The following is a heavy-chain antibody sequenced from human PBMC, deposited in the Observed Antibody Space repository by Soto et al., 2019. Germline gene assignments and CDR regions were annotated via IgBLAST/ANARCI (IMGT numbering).Heavy chain of an antibody. J-gene: IGHJ4*02. Sequence: QVQLVQSEAEVKKRGASVKVSYKPSGYTFNTYYLHWVRQAPGQALEWMGVIHPSGGGTTYAQKFLGRVTVTRDTSTSTVFMELSSLRSDDTAVYYCARGGHIAVVTASFDYWGQGTLVTVSS. V-gene: IGHV1-46*02. CDR3: ARGGHIAVVTASFDY. D-gene: IGHD2-21*02. CDR2: IHPSGGGT. CDR1: GYTFNTYY.